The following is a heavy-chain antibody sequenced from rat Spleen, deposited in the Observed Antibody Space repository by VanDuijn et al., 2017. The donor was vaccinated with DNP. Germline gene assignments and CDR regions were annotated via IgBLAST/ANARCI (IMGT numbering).Heavy chain of an antibody. J-gene: IGHJ2*01. CDR1: GFSLTGYS. CDR3: TRGRIYPFDY. V-gene: IGHV2-8*01. Sequence: QVQVWESGPGLVQPSETLSLTCAVSGFSLTGYSVFWVRQPSGKGLEWMGRMRYNGDTSYNSALKSRLSISRDTFKGQVFLKMNSLQTEDTATFFCTRGRIYPFDYWGQGVMVTVSS. D-gene: IGHD1-2*01. CDR2: MRYNGDT.